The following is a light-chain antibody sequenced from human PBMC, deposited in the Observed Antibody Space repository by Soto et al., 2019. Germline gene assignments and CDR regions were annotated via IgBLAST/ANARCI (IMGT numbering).Light chain of an antibody. CDR1: SSNIGAGYD. CDR2: QNN. Sequence: QAVVTQPPSVSGAPGQRVSISCTESSSNIGAGYDVHWYEHLPGTAPKLLIYQNNNRPSGVPDRFSGSKSGTSASLAITGLQAEDEADYYCQSYDSSLSAVVFGGGTKLTVL. CDR3: QSYDSSLSAVV. J-gene: IGLJ2*01. V-gene: IGLV1-40*01.